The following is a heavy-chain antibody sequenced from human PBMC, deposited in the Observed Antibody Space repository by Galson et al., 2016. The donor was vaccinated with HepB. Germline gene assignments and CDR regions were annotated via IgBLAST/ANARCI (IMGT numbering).Heavy chain of an antibody. D-gene: IGHD5-12*01. Sequence: SLRLSCAASGFTFRSYWMTWVRQAPGKGLEWVANIKEDGSEKDYVDSVKGRFTIFRDNPANSLFLQINTLRAEDTAVDYCVRLRGGYDLDYWGQGTLVTVSS. J-gene: IGHJ4*02. CDR3: VRLRGGYDLDY. V-gene: IGHV3-7*01. CDR2: IKEDGSEK. CDR1: GFTFRSYW.